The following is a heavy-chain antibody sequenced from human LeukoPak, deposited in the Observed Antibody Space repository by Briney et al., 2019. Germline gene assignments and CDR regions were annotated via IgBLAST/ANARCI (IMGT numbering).Heavy chain of an antibody. CDR1: GCTFTSYA. D-gene: IGHD1-20*01. Sequence: GASVKVSCKASGCTFTSYAMHWVRQAPGQRLEWMGWINAGNGNTKYSQKFQGRVTITRDTSASTAYMELSSLRSEDTAVYYCARVWISITGTFYYFDYWGQGTLVTVSS. CDR3: ARVWISITGTFYYFDY. J-gene: IGHJ4*02. CDR2: INAGNGNT. V-gene: IGHV1-3*01.